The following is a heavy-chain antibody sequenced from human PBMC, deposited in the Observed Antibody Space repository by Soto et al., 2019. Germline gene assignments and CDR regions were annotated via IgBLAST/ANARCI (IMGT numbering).Heavy chain of an antibody. CDR1: GFRFGDYV. CDR2: IRTKPDGGAT. CDR3: ATWHEREHAYDV. V-gene: IGHV3-49*04. D-gene: IGHD1-1*01. Sequence: GGSLRLSCTGAGFRFGDYVLSWVRQAPGKGLEWVGFIRTKPDGGATEYAASLKGRFTTSSDSSKTTVYLQMNGLRPDDTAVYYCATWHEREHAYDVWGQGTTVTVSS. J-gene: IGHJ3*01.